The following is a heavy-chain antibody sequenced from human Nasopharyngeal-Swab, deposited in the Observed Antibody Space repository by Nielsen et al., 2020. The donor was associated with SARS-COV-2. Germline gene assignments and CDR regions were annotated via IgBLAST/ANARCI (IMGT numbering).Heavy chain of an antibody. CDR2: SYYRSQWYS. CDR3: ARDEGAHNS. J-gene: IGHJ4*02. Sequence: SQTLSLTCAISGDSVSHARDAWNWIRQSPSRGLEWLGRSYYRSQWYSDYAGPVKSRLTNNPDTAKNQFTQQLNSVTPEDTAVYYCARDEGAHNSWGQGTLVTVSS. D-gene: IGHD3-16*01. CDR1: GDSVSHARDA. V-gene: IGHV6-1*01.